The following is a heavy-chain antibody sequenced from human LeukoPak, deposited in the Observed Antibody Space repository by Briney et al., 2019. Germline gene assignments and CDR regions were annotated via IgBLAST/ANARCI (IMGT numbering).Heavy chain of an antibody. CDR1: GGTFSSYA. V-gene: IGHV1-69*13. D-gene: IGHD6-6*01. J-gene: IGHJ4*02. CDR3: ARGGYSSSVFDY. CDR2: IIPIFGTA. Sequence: GASVKVSCKASGGTFSSYAISWVRQAPGQGLEWMGGIIPIFGTANYAQKFQGRVTITADESTSTAYMELSSLRSEDTAVYYCARGGYSSSVFDYWGQGTLVTVYS.